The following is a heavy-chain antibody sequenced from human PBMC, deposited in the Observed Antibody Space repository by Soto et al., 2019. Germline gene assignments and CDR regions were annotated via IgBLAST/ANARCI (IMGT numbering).Heavy chain of an antibody. V-gene: IGHV4-59*01. CDR2: IYYSGST. Sequence: SETLSLTCTVSGGSISSYYWSWIRQPPGKGLEWIGYIYYSGSTNYNPSLKSRVTISVDTSKNQFSLKLSSVTAADTAVYYCARDVYYYDSSGYYYRAFDIWGQGTTVTVSS. D-gene: IGHD3-22*01. CDR1: GGSISSYY. J-gene: IGHJ3*02. CDR3: ARDVYYYDSSGYYYRAFDI.